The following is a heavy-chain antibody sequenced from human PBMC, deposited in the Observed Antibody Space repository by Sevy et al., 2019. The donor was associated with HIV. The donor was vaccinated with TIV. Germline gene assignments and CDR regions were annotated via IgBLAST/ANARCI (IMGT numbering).Heavy chain of an antibody. J-gene: IGHJ3*02. Sequence: GGSLRLSCAASGFTFSSYAMSWVRQAPGKGLEWVSAISGSGGSTYYADSVKGRFTISRDNSKNTQYLQMTSLRAEDTAVYYCANGDGLDAFDIWGQGTMVTVSS. D-gene: IGHD3-10*01. CDR3: ANGDGLDAFDI. CDR1: GFTFSSYA. CDR2: ISGSGGST. V-gene: IGHV3-23*01.